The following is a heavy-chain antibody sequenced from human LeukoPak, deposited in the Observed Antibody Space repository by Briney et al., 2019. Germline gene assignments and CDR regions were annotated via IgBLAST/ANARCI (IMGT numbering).Heavy chain of an antibody. CDR2: INPSGGST. Sequence: GASVKVSCKASGYTFTGYYMHWVRQAPGQGLEWMGIINPSGGSTNYAQKFQGRVTMTRDTSTSTVYMELSSLRSEDTAVYFCARDGTPAFYYYMDVWGKGTTVTISS. CDR3: ARDGTPAFYYYMDV. V-gene: IGHV1-46*01. J-gene: IGHJ6*03. CDR1: GYTFTGYY.